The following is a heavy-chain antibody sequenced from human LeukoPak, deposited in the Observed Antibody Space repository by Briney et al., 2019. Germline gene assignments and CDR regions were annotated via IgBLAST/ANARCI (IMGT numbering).Heavy chain of an antibody. J-gene: IGHJ4*02. D-gene: IGHD3-10*01. CDR1: GFTFSSYW. CDR2: IKQDGSEK. V-gene: IGHV3-7*01. Sequence: GGSLRLSRAASGFTFSSYWMSWVRQAPGKGLEWVANIKQDGSEKYYVDSVKGRFTISRDNAKNSLYLQMNSLRAEDTAVYYCARADYYGLGSYYKDYWGQGTLVTVSS. CDR3: ARADYYGLGSYYKDY.